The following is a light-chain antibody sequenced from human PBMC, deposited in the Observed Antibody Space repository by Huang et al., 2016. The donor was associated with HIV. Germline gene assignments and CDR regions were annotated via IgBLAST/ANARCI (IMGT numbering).Light chain of an antibody. CDR2: GAS. Sequence: EIVMTQSPATLSVSPGERVILSCRASESVGSSLAWYQQKPGQAPTLLIYGASTRASGVPPRVRVSGSGTEFTLSISGRQSADFAVYYCQQYDKWPPLLTFGGGTKVEIK. V-gene: IGKV3-15*01. CDR1: ESVGSS. CDR3: QQYDKWPPLLT. J-gene: IGKJ4*01.